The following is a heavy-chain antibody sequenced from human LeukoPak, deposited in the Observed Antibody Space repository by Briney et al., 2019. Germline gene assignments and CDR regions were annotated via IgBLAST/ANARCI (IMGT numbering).Heavy chain of an antibody. D-gene: IGHD3-16*02. CDR2: IYYSGST. J-gene: IGHJ5*02. Sequence: SQTLSLTCTVSGGSISSGGYYWSWIRQHPGKGLEWIGYIYYSGSTYYNPSPKSRVTISVDTSKNQFSLKLSSVTAADTAVYYCARAYFYDYVWGSYRPLNWFDPWGQGTLVTVSS. V-gene: IGHV4-31*03. CDR1: GGSISSGGYY. CDR3: ARAYFYDYVWGSYRPLNWFDP.